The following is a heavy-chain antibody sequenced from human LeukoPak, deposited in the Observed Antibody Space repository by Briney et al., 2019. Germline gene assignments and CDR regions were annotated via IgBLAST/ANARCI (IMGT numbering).Heavy chain of an antibody. CDR3: ARATIDDDAFDI. D-gene: IGHD4/OR15-4a*01. CDR2: IYPGDSDT. V-gene: IGHV5-51*01. Sequence: GESLKISCKGIGYKFSDYWIGWVRQMPGKGLEWMGIIYPGDSDTTYSPSFQGQVTISADKSINTAYLQWSSLKASDTAIYYCARATIDDDAFDIWGQGTMVTVSS. J-gene: IGHJ3*02. CDR1: GYKFSDYW.